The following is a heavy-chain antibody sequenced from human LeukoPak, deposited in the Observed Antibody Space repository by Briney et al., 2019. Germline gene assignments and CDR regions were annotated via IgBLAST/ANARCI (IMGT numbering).Heavy chain of an antibody. V-gene: IGHV3-21*06. CDR1: GFTFNTYT. J-gene: IGHJ6*02. D-gene: IGHD4-17*01. CDR3: ARPTGIFYYGMDV. Sequence: PGGSLTLFCGASGFTFNTYTMKCVRNARGKGLVGVSSISSTSRYIYYADSLKGRFTISRDNAKNSLYLQMNRLRDEDTAVYYCARPTGIFYYGMDVWGQGTTVTVSS. CDR2: ISSTSRYI.